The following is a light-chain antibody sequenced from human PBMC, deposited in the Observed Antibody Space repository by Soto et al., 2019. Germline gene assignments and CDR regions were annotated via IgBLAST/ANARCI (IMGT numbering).Light chain of an antibody. Sequence: DIVMTQSPLSLPVTPGEPASISCRSSQSLLHSNGYNCLDWYLQKPGQSPKLLIYLGSNRASGVPDRFSGSGSGPDFTLKISRVEAEDVGVYYCMQALQTPVTFGGGTKVEMK. CDR3: MQALQTPVT. J-gene: IGKJ4*01. CDR2: LGS. CDR1: QSLLHSNGYNC. V-gene: IGKV2-28*01.